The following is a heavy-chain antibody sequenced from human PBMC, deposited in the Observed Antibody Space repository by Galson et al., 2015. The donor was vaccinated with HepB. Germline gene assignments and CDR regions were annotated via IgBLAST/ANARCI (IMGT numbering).Heavy chain of an antibody. Sequence: SLRLSCAASGFTFSTHWMHWVRQAPGKGLEWVSRIISDGSDTTYADSVKGRFTISRDNAKNTLDLQMNSLRAEDTALYYCVRDEYDKKLDSWGQGTLVTVSS. CDR1: GFTFSTHW. V-gene: IGHV3-74*03. D-gene: IGHD3-22*01. J-gene: IGHJ4*02. CDR3: VRDEYDKKLDS. CDR2: IISDGSDT.